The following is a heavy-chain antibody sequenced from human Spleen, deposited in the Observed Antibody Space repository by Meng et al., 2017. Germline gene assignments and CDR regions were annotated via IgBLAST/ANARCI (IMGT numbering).Heavy chain of an antibody. V-gene: IGHV4-59*01. Sequence: VQLRESGPGLVKPSETLSLTCTVSGGSISGYYWSWIRQPPGKGLEWIGYIYYSGSTNYNPSLKSRVTISVDTSKNQFSLNLSSVTAADTAVYYCARGQPGYSSGWYPYWGQGTLVTVSS. J-gene: IGHJ4*02. CDR3: ARGQPGYSSGWYPY. D-gene: IGHD6-19*01. CDR2: IYYSGST. CDR1: GGSISGYY.